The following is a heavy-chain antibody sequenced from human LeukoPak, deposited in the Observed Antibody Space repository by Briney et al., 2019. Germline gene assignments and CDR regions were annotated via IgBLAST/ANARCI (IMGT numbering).Heavy chain of an antibody. CDR3: ARAEDRDLTGYYVDY. CDR1: GGSISSGSYY. Sequence: SETLSLTCTVSGGSISSGSYYWSWIRQPAGKGLEWIGRIYTSGSTNYNPSLKSRVTISVDTSKNQFSLNLSSVTAADTAVYYCARAEDRDLTGYYVDYWGQGTLVTVSS. J-gene: IGHJ4*02. D-gene: IGHD3-9*01. CDR2: IYTSGST. V-gene: IGHV4-61*02.